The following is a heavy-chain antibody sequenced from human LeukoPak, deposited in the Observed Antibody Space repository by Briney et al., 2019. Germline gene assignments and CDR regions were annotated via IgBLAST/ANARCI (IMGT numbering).Heavy chain of an antibody. CDR1: GGSFSGYY. D-gene: IGHD2-15*01. CDR3: ARGRRVVVVVAAIPSMDV. J-gene: IGHJ6*03. CDR2: INHSGST. Sequence: SETLSLTCAVYGGSFSGYYWSWIRQPPGKGLEWIGEINHSGSTNYNPSLKSRVTISEDTSKKQSSLKLSSVTAADTAVYYCARGRRVVVVVAAIPSMDVWGKGTTVTVSS. V-gene: IGHV4-34*01.